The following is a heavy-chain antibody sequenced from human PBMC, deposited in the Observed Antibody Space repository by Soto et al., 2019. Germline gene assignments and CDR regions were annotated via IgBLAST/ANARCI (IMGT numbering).Heavy chain of an antibody. D-gene: IGHD6-19*01. CDR1: GGSFSGYY. CDR2: INHSGST. J-gene: IGHJ5*02. V-gene: IGHV4-34*01. Sequence: SETLSLTCAVYGGSFSGYYWSWIRQPPGKGLEWIGEINHSGSTNYNPSLKSRVTISVDTSKNQFSLKLSSVTAADTAVYYCARWQQWQENWFDPWGQGXLVTVYS. CDR3: ARWQQWQENWFDP.